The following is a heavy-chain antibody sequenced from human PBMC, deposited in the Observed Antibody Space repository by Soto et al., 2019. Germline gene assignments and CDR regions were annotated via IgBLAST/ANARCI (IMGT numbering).Heavy chain of an antibody. V-gene: IGHV4-59*01. Sequence: LSLTCTVSGGSISSYYWSWIRQPPGKGLEWIGYIYYSGSTNYNPSLKSRVTISVDTSKNQFSLKLSSVTAADTAVYYCARERNGDYDYWGQGTLVTVSS. CDR2: IYYSGST. J-gene: IGHJ4*02. CDR3: ARERNGDYDY. CDR1: GGSISSYY. D-gene: IGHD1-1*01.